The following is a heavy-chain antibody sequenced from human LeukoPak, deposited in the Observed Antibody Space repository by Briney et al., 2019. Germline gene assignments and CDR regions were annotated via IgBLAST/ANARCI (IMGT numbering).Heavy chain of an antibody. D-gene: IGHD4-17*01. CDR1: GFTFSSYS. Sequence: GGSLRLSCAASGFTFSSYSMNWVRQAPGKGLEWVSYISCSSSTIYYADSVKGRFTISRDNAKNSLYLQMNSLRAEDTAVYYCASRVPVVHYGDYPFFDYWGQGTLVTVSS. V-gene: IGHV3-48*01. CDR3: ASRVPVVHYGDYPFFDY. J-gene: IGHJ4*02. CDR2: ISCSSSTI.